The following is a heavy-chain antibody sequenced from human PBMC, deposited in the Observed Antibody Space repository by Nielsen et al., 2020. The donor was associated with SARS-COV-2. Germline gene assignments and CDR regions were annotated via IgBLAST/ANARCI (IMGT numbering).Heavy chain of an antibody. V-gene: IGHV3-20*04. CDR3: ARKHPFDY. CDR2: ISGSGGGT. Sequence: GGSLRLSCAASGFTFDDYAMHWVRQAPGKGLEWVSSISGSGGGTYYADSVKGRFTISRDNAKNSLYLQMNSLRAEDTAVYYCARKHPFDYWGQGTLVTVSS. CDR1: GFTFDDYA. J-gene: IGHJ4*02. D-gene: IGHD2-21*01.